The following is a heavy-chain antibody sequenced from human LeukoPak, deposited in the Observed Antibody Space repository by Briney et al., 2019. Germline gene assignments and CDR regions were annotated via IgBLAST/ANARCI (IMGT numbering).Heavy chain of an antibody. V-gene: IGHV3-23*01. D-gene: IGHD5-18*01. Sequence: GGSLTLFCAASGFTFSNYAVSWARQAPGKGLEWVSAISGSGGSTYYADSVKGRFTISRDNSKNTLYLQMNSLRAEDTAVYYCTKGTIWLPFDYWGQATVHTVSS. CDR3: TKGTIWLPFDY. CDR1: GFTFSNYA. CDR2: ISGSGGST. J-gene: IGHJ4*02.